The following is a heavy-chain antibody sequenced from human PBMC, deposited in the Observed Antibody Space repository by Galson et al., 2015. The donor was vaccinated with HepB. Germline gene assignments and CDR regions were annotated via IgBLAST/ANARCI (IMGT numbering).Heavy chain of an antibody. J-gene: IGHJ5*02. CDR2: INPGGDST. CDR1: GYTFISYY. CDR3: ARLPLPNQYSGISWFDP. D-gene: IGHD1-14*01. Sequence: SVKVFCKASGYTFISYYMYWVRQAPGQGLEWMGIINPGGDSTTYAQNFQGRVTMTRDTSTSTVYMELSSLKASDTAMYYCARLPLPNQYSGISWFDPWDQGTLVTVSS. V-gene: IGHV1-46*01.